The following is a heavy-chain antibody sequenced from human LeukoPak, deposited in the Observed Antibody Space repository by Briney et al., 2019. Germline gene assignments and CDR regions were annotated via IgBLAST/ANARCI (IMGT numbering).Heavy chain of an antibody. CDR2: INTDGSST. J-gene: IGHJ5*02. V-gene: IGHV3-74*01. Sequence: GGSLRLSCAATGFTFSSYWMHWVRQAPGKGLVWVSRINTDGSSTRYAESVKGRFTISRDDAKNTLYLQMNSLRAEDTAEYYCAREPVLYCSSTSCFNWFDPWGQGTRVTVSS. CDR3: AREPVLYCSSTSCFNWFDP. D-gene: IGHD2-2*01. CDR1: GFTFSSYW.